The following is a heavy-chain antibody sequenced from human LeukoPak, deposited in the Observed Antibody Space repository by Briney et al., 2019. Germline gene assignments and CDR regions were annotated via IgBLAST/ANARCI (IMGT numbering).Heavy chain of an antibody. D-gene: IGHD4-11*01. J-gene: IGHJ6*02. V-gene: IGHV4-34*01. CDR3: AGGHSNYGLYYYGMDV. Sequence: SETLSLTCAVYGGSFSGYYWSWIRQPPGNGLEWIGEINHSGSTNYNPSLKSRVTISVDTSKNQFSLKLSSVTAADTAVYYCAGGHSNYGLYYYGMDVWGQGTTVTVSS. CDR2: INHSGST. CDR1: GGSFSGYY.